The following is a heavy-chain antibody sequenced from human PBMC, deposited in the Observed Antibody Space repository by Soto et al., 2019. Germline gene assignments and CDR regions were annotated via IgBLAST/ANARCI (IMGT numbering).Heavy chain of an antibody. CDR1: GFTFSNAW. CDR3: TTLRYYDILTGYYWDPFDY. J-gene: IGHJ4*02. CDR2: IKSKTDGGTT. V-gene: IGHV3-15*01. Sequence: GGSLRLSCAASGFTFSNAWMSWVRQAPGKGLEWVGRIKSKTDGGTTDYAAPVKGRFTISRDDSKNTLYLQMNSLKTEDTAVYYCTTLRYYDILTGYYWDPFDYWGQGTLVTVSS. D-gene: IGHD3-9*01.